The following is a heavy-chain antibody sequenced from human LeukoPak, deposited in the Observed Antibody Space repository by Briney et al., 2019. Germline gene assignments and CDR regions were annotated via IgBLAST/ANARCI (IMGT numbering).Heavy chain of an antibody. J-gene: IGHJ1*01. CDR2: IYYSGST. CDR3: ASTTRVAPDGRAEYFQH. CDR1: GGSISNYY. V-gene: IGHV4-59*01. D-gene: IGHD5-12*01. Sequence: SETLSLTCTVSGGSISNYYWSWIRQPPGKGLEWIGYIYYSGSTIYNPSLKSRVTISVDTSKNQFSLKLSSVTAADTAVYYCASTTRVAPDGRAEYFQHWGQGTLGIVSS.